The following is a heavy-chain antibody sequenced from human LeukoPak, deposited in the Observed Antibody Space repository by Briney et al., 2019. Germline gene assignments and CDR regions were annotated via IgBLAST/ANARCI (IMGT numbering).Heavy chain of an antibody. CDR1: GGSISSYY. Sequence: SETLSLTCTVSGGSISSYYWSWIRQPAGKGLVWIGRIYTSGSTNYNPSLKSRVTISVDKSKNQFSLKLSSVTAADTAVYYCAREYSSSSGYFDYWGQGTLVTVSS. D-gene: IGHD6-6*01. CDR2: IYTSGST. V-gene: IGHV4-4*07. CDR3: AREYSSSSGYFDY. J-gene: IGHJ4*02.